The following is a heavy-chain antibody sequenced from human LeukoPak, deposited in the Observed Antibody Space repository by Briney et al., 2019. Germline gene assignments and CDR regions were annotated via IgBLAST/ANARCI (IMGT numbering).Heavy chain of an antibody. D-gene: IGHD3-22*01. CDR2: IYYSGST. CDR3: ARDGRYYDSSGYIRGFDY. V-gene: IGHV4-59*12. Sequence: IPSETLSLTCTVSGGSISNYYWSWIRQPPGKGLEWIGYIYYSGSTNYNPSLKSRVTISVDTSKNQFSLKLSSVTAADTAVYYCARDGRYYDSSGYIRGFDYWGQGTLVTVSS. J-gene: IGHJ4*02. CDR1: GGSISNYY.